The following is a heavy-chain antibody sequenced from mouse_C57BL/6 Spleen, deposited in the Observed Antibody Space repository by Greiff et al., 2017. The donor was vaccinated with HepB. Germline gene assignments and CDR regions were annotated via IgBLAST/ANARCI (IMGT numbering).Heavy chain of an antibody. Sequence: EVQLVESGGDLVKPGGSLKLSCAASGFTFSSYGMSWVRQTPDKRLEWVATISSGGSYTYYPDSVKGRFTISRDNAKNTLYLQMSSLKSEDTAMYYCASVYYSNPDYWGQGTSVTVSS. CDR3: ASVYYSNPDY. V-gene: IGHV5-6*01. J-gene: IGHJ4*01. D-gene: IGHD2-5*01. CDR2: ISSGGSYT. CDR1: GFTFSSYG.